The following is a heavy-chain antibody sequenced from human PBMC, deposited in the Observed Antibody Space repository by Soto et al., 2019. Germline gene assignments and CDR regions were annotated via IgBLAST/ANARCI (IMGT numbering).Heavy chain of an antibody. J-gene: IGHJ6*02. Sequence: PGGSLRLSCAASGFTFSSYSMNWVRQAPGKGLEWVSYISSSSSTIYYADSVKGRFTISRDNAKNSLYLQMNSLRDEDTAVYYCARDITQVLWFGDRENYYYYGMDVWGQGTTVTVSS. CDR1: GFTFSSYS. CDR3: ARDITQVLWFGDRENYYYYGMDV. CDR2: ISSSSSTI. D-gene: IGHD3-10*01. V-gene: IGHV3-48*02.